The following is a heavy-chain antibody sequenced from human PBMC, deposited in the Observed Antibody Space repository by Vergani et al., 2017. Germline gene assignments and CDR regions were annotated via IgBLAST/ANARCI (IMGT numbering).Heavy chain of an antibody. J-gene: IGHJ6*02. CDR3: ARYSGDSSGSYYYYGMDV. V-gene: IGHV4-59*01. CDR2: IYYSGST. CDR1: GGSISSYY. D-gene: IGHD3-22*01. Sequence: QLQLQESGPGLVKPSETLSLTCTVSGGSISSYYWSWIRQPPGKGLEWIGYIYYSGSTNYNPSLKSRVTISVDTSKNQFSLKLSSVTAADTAVYYCARYSGDSSGSYYYYGMDVWGQGTTVTVSS.